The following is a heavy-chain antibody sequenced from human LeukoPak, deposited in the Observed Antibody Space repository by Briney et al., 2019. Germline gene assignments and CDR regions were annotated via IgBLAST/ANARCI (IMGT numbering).Heavy chain of an antibody. CDR3: ARGRIGTYYSGSGSYNPRYYFYGMDV. CDR1: GGSISSSSYY. V-gene: IGHV4-39*07. J-gene: IGHJ6*02. CDR2: IYYSGST. D-gene: IGHD3-10*01. Sequence: SETLSLTCTVSGGSISSSSYYWGWIRQPPGKGLEWIGSIYYSGSTYYNPSLKSRVTISVDTSKNQFSLLLNSVTAADTAVYYCARGRIGTYYSGSGSYNPRYYFYGMDVWGQGTTVTVSS.